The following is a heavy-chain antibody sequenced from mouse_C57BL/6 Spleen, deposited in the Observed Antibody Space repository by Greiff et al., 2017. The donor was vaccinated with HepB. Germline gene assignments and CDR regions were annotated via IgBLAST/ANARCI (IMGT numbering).Heavy chain of an antibody. CDR3: SRSLHDYPFAY. CDR2: IHPNSGST. J-gene: IGHJ3*01. D-gene: IGHD2-4*01. Sequence: QVQLQQPGAELVKPGASVKLSCKASGYTFTSYWMHWVKQRPGQGLEWIGMIHPNSGSTNYNEKFKGKATLTVDKSSSTAYMQLSSLTSEDSAVYYCSRSLHDYPFAYWGQGTLVTVSA. CDR1: GYTFTSYW. V-gene: IGHV1-64*01.